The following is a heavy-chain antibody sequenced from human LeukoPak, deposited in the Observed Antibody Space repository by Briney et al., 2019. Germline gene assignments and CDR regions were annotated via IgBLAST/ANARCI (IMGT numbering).Heavy chain of an antibody. CDR3: ARVLFNYYYGMDV. D-gene: IGHD1-1*01. V-gene: IGHV4-59*01. CDR1: GGSISGYY. Sequence: SETLSLTCSVSGGSISGYYWSWIRQPPGKGLEWIGYIYYSGSTNYNPSLKSRVTISVDTSKNQFSLKLSSVTAADTAVYYCARVLFNYYYGMDVWGQGTTVTVSS. CDR2: IYYSGST. J-gene: IGHJ6*02.